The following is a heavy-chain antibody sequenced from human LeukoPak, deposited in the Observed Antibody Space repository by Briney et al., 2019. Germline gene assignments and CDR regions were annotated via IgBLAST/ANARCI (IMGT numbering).Heavy chain of an antibody. CDR3: ATTGRNYYGSGSYYLDY. D-gene: IGHD3-10*01. J-gene: IGHJ4*02. V-gene: IGHV1-18*01. CDR2: ISAYNGNT. CDR1: GYTFTSYG. Sequence: GASVKVSCKASGYTFTSYGISWVRQAPGQGLEWMGWISAYNGNTNYAQKLQGRVTMTTDTSTSTAYMELRSLRSDDTAVYYCATTGRNYYGSGSYYLDYWGQGTLVTVSS.